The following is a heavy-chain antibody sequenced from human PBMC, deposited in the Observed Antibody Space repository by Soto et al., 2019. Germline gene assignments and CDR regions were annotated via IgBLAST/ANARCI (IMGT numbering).Heavy chain of an antibody. V-gene: IGHV3-23*01. CDR2: ITSSGGNT. CDR1: GFTFSTYA. Sequence: HPGGSLRLSCVVSGFTFSTYAMSWVRQAPGKGLEWVSTITSSGGNTYYADSVKGRFTISRDNSKNTLYLQMNSLRAGDTALYYCARPMIVVVISLFSHWGQGTLVTVSS. J-gene: IGHJ1*01. D-gene: IGHD3-22*01. CDR3: ARPMIVVVISLFSH.